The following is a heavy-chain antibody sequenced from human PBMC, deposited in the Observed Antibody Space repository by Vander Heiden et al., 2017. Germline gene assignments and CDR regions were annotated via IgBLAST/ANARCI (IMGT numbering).Heavy chain of an antibody. CDR2: ISWDGGST. V-gene: IGHV3-43D*04. CDR1: GFTFDDYA. Sequence: EMQLVESGGVVVQPGGSLRLSCAASGFTFDDYAMHGVRQAPGKGLEWVSLISWDGGSTYYADSVKGRFTISRDNSKNSLYLQMNSLRAEDTALYYCAKDTISRDGYSYYYYYGMDVWGQGTTVTVSS. D-gene: IGHD5-18*01. J-gene: IGHJ6*02. CDR3: AKDTISRDGYSYYYYYGMDV.